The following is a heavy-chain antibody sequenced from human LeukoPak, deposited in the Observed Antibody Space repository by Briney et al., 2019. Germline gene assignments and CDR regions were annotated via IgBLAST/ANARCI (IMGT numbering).Heavy chain of an antibody. V-gene: IGHV3-53*01. CDR3: AVRDIVVVPARMDDY. J-gene: IGHJ4*02. D-gene: IGHD2-2*01. Sequence: PGGSLRLSCAASGFTVSSNYMSWVRQAPGKGLEWVSVIYSGGSTYYADSVKGRFTISRDNSKNTLYLQMNSLRAEATAVYYCAVRDIVVVPARMDDYWGQGTLVTVSS. CDR1: GFTVSSNY. CDR2: IYSGGST.